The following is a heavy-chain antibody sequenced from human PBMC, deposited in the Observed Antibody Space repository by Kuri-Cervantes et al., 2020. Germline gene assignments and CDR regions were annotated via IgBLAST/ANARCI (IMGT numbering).Heavy chain of an antibody. V-gene: IGHV5-51*01. D-gene: IGHD3-10*01. J-gene: IGHJ5*02. CDR2: IYPGDSDT. CDR1: GYSFTSYW. Sequence: KVSCKGSGYSFTSYWIGWVRQMPGKGLEWMGIIYPGDSDTRYSPSFQGQVTISADKSISTAYLQWSSLKASDTAMYYCAGQRGLWFGEDNWFDPWGQGTLVTVSS. CDR3: AGQRGLWFGEDNWFDP.